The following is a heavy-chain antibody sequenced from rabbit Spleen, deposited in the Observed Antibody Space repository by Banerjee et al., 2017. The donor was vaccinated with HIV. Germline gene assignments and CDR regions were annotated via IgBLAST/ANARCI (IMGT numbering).Heavy chain of an antibody. D-gene: IGHD2-1*01. Sequence: QSLEESGGGLVQPEGSLTLTCTASGFSFSSVYYMCWVRQAPGKGLECIACIYAGSSGSTYYASWARGRFTISKTSSTTVTLQMTSLAAADTATYFCARGSATMTMVITGYYLALWGPGTLVTVS. J-gene: IGHJ4*01. CDR1: GFSFSSVYY. CDR3: ARGSATMTMVITGYYLAL. V-gene: IGHV1S40*01. CDR2: IYAGSSGST.